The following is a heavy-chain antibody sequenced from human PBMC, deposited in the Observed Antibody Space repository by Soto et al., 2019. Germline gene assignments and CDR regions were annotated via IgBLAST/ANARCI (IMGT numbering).Heavy chain of an antibody. D-gene: IGHD6-13*01. J-gene: IGHJ4*02. CDR1: GFTFSSYG. CDR2: ISYDGSNK. V-gene: IGHV3-30*18. Sequence: PGGSLRLSCAASGFTFSSYGMHWVRQAPGKGLEWVAVISYDGSNKYYADSVKGRFTISRDNSKNTLYLQMNSLRAEDTAVYYCAKDLRGPYSSSWSAFQYWGQGTLVT. CDR3: AKDLRGPYSSSWSAFQY.